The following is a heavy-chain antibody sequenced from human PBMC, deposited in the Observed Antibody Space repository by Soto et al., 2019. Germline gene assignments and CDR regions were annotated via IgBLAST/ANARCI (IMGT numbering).Heavy chain of an antibody. D-gene: IGHD3-10*01. CDR2: IYYSGST. J-gene: IGHJ4*02. V-gene: IGHV4-59*08. Sequence: QVQLQESGPELVKPSETLSLTCTVSGGSISSYYWSWIRQPPGKGLEWIGYIYYSGSTNYNPSLKSRVTISVDTSKNQFSLKLSSVTAADTAVYYCARLWGWFGDYWGQGTLVTVSS. CDR3: ARLWGWFGDY. CDR1: GGSISSYY.